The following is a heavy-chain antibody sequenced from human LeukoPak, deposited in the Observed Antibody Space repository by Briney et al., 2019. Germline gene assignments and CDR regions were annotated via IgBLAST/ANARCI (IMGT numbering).Heavy chain of an antibody. Sequence: SETLSLTCTVSGGSISSYYWSWIRQPPGKGLEWIGYIYYSGSTNYNPSLKSRVTISVDTSKNQFSLKLSSVTAADTAVYYCARHRYDSSGYYPPGYFDYWGQGTLVTVSS. D-gene: IGHD3-22*01. CDR3: ARHRYDSSGYYPPGYFDY. V-gene: IGHV4-59*08. CDR2: IYYSGST. CDR1: GGSISSYY. J-gene: IGHJ4*02.